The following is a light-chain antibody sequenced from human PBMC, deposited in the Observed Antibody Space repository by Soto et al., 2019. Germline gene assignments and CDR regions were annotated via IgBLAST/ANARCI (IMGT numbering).Light chain of an antibody. CDR2: GAS. Sequence: EIVLTQSPATLSLSPGERATLSCRASQSVTSSYLAWYQQKPGQAPRLLIYGASSRATGIPDRFSGSGSGTDFTLTISRLEPEDFAVYYCQQYGGSPPTFGQGPKVEIK. CDR3: QQYGGSPPT. J-gene: IGKJ1*01. V-gene: IGKV3-20*01. CDR1: QSVTSSY.